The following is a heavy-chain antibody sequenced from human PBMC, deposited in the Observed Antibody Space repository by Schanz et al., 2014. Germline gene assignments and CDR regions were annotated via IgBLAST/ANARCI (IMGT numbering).Heavy chain of an antibody. Sequence: QVQLVESGGGVVQPWRSLRLSCAASGFSFDKYGMYWIRQAPGKGLEWVALISHDGSNKNSADSVKGRFTISRDNSKNTLYLQMNSLRGDDTAIYYCVKGGTNTLDSWGQGTLVTVSS. CDR1: GFSFDKYG. J-gene: IGHJ4*02. V-gene: IGHV3-30*18. CDR2: ISHDGSNK. CDR3: VKGGTNTLDS.